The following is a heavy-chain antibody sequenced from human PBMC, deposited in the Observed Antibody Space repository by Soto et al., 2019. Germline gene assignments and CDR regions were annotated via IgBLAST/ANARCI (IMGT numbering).Heavy chain of an antibody. J-gene: IGHJ4*02. CDR3: ARGYYSGSYPGVFGS. CDR2: ISPKNGNT. V-gene: IGHV1-18*04. D-gene: IGHD1-26*01. Sequence: QVQLVQSGPEVKKPGASVKVSCKTSGYTFTTYAISWVRQAPGQGLEWVGCISPKNGNTDYAKNFQDRVTMTTDTSTRTAYMELRSLRSDDTAVYYCARGYYSGSYPGVFGSWGQGTLVTVSS. CDR1: GYTFTTYA.